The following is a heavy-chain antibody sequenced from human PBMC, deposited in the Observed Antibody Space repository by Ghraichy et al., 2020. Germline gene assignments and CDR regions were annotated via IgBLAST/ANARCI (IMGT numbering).Heavy chain of an antibody. Sequence: GGSLRLSCAASAFTFSDYYMSWIRQAPGKGLEWVSYISSSGSTIYYADSVKGRFTISRDNAKNSLYLQMNSLRAEDTAVYFCARDGSGVDTTMGWGRWYFDLWGRGTLVTVSS. J-gene: IGHJ2*01. CDR3: ARDGSGVDTTMGWGRWYFDL. D-gene: IGHD5-18*01. V-gene: IGHV3-11*01. CDR2: ISSSGSTI. CDR1: AFTFSDYY.